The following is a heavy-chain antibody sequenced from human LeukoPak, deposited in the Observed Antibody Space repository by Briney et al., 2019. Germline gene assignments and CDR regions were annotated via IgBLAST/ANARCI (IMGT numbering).Heavy chain of an antibody. D-gene: IGHD3-3*01. CDR3: ATIFGVAISGAFDV. CDR1: GYSFTNYW. CDR2: IYPADTDI. V-gene: IGHV5-51*01. J-gene: IGHJ3*01. Sequence: GESLKISCKGSGYSFTNYWIGWVRQMPGKGLEWMGIIYPADTDIRYSPSFQGQVIMSVDKSISTAYLQWTSLKASDTAMYYCATIFGVAISGAFDVRGQGTMVTFSS.